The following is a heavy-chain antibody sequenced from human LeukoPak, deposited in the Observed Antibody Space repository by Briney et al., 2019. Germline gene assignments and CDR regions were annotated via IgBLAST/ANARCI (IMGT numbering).Heavy chain of an antibody. J-gene: IGHJ4*02. Sequence: GGSLRLSCAASGFTFSSYSMNWVRQAPGKGLEWVSSISSSSSYIYYADSVKGRFTISRDNAKNSLYLQMNSLRAEDTAVYYCARDPTPWYSSSSTPYFDYWGQGTLVTVSS. CDR3: ARDPTPWYSSSSTPYFDY. V-gene: IGHV3-21*01. CDR2: ISSSSSYI. D-gene: IGHD6-6*01. CDR1: GFTFSSYS.